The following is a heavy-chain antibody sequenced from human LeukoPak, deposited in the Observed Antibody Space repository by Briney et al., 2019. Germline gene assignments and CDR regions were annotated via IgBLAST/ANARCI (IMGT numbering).Heavy chain of an antibody. CDR3: TTMAGIVGAKYFDY. CDR1: GFTFSSYG. V-gene: IGHV3-33*01. D-gene: IGHD1-26*01. Sequence: PGGSLRLSCAASGFTFSSYGMHWVRQAPGKGLEWVAVIWYDGSNKYYADSVKGRFTISRDNSKNTLYLQMNSLRAEDTAVYYCTTMAGIVGAKYFDYWGQGILVTVSS. CDR2: IWYDGSNK. J-gene: IGHJ4*02.